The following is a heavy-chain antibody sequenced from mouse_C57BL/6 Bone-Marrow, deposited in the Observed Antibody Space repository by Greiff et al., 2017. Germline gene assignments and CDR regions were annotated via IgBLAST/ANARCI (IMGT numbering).Heavy chain of an antibody. CDR2: NYPRDGST. V-gene: IGHV1-85*01. D-gene: IGHD1-1*01. Sequence: QVQLQESGPGLVKPGGSVEVSCKGSCYTFPSYDIKRGEQRPGKGLEGIGGNYPRDGSTKYNEKFKGKATLTVDTSSSTAYMELHSLTSEDSAVYFCARLEFDGSSGDWYFDVWGTGTTVTVSS. J-gene: IGHJ1*03. CDR1: CYTFPSYD. CDR3: ARLEFDGSSGDWYFDV.